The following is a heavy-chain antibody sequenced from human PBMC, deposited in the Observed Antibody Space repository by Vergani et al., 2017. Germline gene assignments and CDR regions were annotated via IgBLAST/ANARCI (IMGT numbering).Heavy chain of an antibody. Sequence: QVQLQESGPGLVKPSETLSLTCAVSGYSISSGYYWGWIRQPPGKGLEWIGSIYHSGSTYYNPSLKSRVTISVDTSKNQLSLKLSSVTAADTAVYYCARVKQDIVVVPAADNWFDPWGQGTLVTVSS. D-gene: IGHD2-2*01. CDR2: IYHSGST. CDR3: ARVKQDIVVVPAADNWFDP. CDR1: GYSISSGYY. J-gene: IGHJ5*02. V-gene: IGHV4-38-2*01.